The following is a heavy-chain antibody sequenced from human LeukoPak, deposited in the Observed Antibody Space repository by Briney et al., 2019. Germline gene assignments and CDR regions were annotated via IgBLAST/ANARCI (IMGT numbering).Heavy chain of an antibody. J-gene: IGHJ4*02. Sequence: ASVKVSCKASGYTFTSYSINWVRRAPGQGLEWMGWISPSNGDTSYAQKVQERVTMTTDTSTRTVYMELRSLGSDDAAIYYCGRDSGWELRHFFFDDWGQGTLVTVSS. CDR2: ISPSNGDT. D-gene: IGHD4-23*01. V-gene: IGHV1-18*04. CDR3: GRDSGWELRHFFFDD. CDR1: GYTFTSYS.